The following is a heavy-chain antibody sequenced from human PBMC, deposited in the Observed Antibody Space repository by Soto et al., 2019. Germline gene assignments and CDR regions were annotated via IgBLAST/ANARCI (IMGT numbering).Heavy chain of an antibody. J-gene: IGHJ5*02. CDR1: GASISVHSYY. CDR2: SYYSGTT. Sequence: SETLSLTCTASGASISVHSYYWTWIRQPPGKGLEWIGSSYYSGTTYFNPSLKCRATISVDTPKNQFSLRLTSVTAADTAIYYCTGRYNWNDNYFDTWGPGALVTVSS. D-gene: IGHD1-20*01. CDR3: TGRYNWNDNYFDT. V-gene: IGHV4-39*01.